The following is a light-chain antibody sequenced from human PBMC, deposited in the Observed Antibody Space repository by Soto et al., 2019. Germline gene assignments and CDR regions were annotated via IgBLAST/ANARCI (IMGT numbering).Light chain of an antibody. CDR1: QGISSY. V-gene: IGKV1-8*01. CDR2: AAS. Sequence: IRMTHSPSSFSASTLYRVTITFLASQGISSYLAWYQQKPGKAPKLLIYAASTLQGGVPSRFSGSGSGTDFTLTISCLQSEDFATYYCQQSYSSPPTFGQGTKVDIK. CDR3: QQSYSSPPT. J-gene: IGKJ1*01.